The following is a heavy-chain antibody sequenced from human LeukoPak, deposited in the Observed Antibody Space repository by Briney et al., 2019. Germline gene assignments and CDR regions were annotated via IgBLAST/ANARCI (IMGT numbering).Heavy chain of an antibody. CDR3: ARQDCSGGSFFRYYWFVP. CDR2: IDPSDSYT. D-gene: IGHD2-15*01. CDR1: GSPFTSYW. V-gene: IGHV5-10-1*01. Sequence: GESLEISCQGSGSPFTSYWISWARQLPGKGLEWMGRIDPSDSYTTYWPSFQGHVTISADKSISTAYLQWSSLKASDTAMYYCARQDCSGGSFFRYYWFVPWGQGTLVTVSS. J-gene: IGHJ5*02.